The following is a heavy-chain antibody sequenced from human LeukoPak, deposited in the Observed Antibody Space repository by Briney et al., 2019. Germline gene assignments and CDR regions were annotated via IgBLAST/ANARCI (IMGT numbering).Heavy chain of an antibody. CDR3: ARFQVAYYDPSGFDP. J-gene: IGHJ5*02. V-gene: IGHV3-23*01. CDR1: GFTFSSYA. D-gene: IGHD3-3*01. Sequence: PGGSLRLSCAASGFTFSSYAMSWVRQAPGKGLEWVSTTSGSGGSTYYADSVKGRFTVSRDNSKITLYLQMNSLRAEDTAVYYCARFQVAYYDPSGFDPWGQGALVTVSS. CDR2: TSGSGGST.